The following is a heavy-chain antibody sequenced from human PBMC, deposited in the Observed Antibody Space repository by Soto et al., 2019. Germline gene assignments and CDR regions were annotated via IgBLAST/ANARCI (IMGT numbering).Heavy chain of an antibody. CDR1: GGSISSYY. CDR3: ARAEEGYCSSTSCYVRWFDP. V-gene: IGHV4-59*12. Sequence: PSETLSLTCTVSGGSISSYYWSWIRQPPGKGLEWIGYIYYTGTTNYNPSLKSRVTISVDTSKNQFSLKLSSVTAADTAVYYCARAEEGYCSSTSCYVRWFDPWGQGTLVTVSS. J-gene: IGHJ5*02. CDR2: IYYTGTT. D-gene: IGHD2-2*01.